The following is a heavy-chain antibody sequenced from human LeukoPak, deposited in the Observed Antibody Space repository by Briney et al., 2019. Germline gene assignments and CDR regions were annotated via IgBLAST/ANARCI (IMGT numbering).Heavy chain of an antibody. J-gene: IGHJ4*02. CDR3: AKDPAMDSSGWYVDY. V-gene: IGHV3-23*01. CDR2: ISGSGGST. Sequence: SGGSLRLSCAASGFTFSSYAMSWVRQAPGKGLEWVSAISGSGGSTYYADSVKGRFTISRDNSKNTLYLQMNGLRAEDTAVYYCAKDPAMDSSGWYVDYWGQGTLVTVSS. D-gene: IGHD6-19*01. CDR1: GFTFSSYA.